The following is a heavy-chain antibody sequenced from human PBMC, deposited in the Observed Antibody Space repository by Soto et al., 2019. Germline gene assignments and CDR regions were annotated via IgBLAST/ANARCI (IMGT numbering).Heavy chain of an antibody. CDR1: GFSFSNYA. CDR2: IDSGGGST. CDR3: TKEHSNYPDYWFDP. V-gene: IGHV3-23*01. Sequence: EVQLLVSGGGSVQPGGSLRLSCAASGFSFSNYAMSWVRQAPGTGLEWVSAIDSGGGSTYYAASVKGRFSISRDNSMNTLYLQMNSLRAEDTAIYYCTKEHSNYPDYWFDPWCQGTLVTVSS. D-gene: IGHD4-4*01. J-gene: IGHJ5*02.